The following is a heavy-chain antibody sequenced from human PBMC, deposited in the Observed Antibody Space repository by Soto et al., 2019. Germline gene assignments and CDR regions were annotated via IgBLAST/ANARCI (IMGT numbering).Heavy chain of an antibody. J-gene: IGHJ4*02. CDR3: ARPPLCRIVATATIFDS. V-gene: IGHV1-18*01. Sequence: QVQLVQSGAEVKKPGASVKVSCKASGYTFTSYGISWVRQAPGQGLEWMGWISAYHGNTNYAQKLQGRVTMTTDTSTSTAYVEMRSLGSDDTAVYYFARPPLCRIVATATIFDSWGQGTLVTVSS. CDR2: ISAYHGNT. CDR1: GYTFTSYG. D-gene: IGHD5-12*01.